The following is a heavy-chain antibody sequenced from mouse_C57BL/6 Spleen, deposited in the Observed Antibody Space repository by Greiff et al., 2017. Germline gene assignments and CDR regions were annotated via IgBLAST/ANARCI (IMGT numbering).Heavy chain of an antibody. CDR2: INPGSGGT. J-gene: IGHJ1*03. CDR3: ARSRITTVFFDV. D-gene: IGHD1-1*01. V-gene: IGHV1-54*01. Sequence: QVQLQQSGAELVRPGTSVTVSCKASGYAFTNYLIEWVKQRPGQGLEWIGVINPGSGGTNYNEKFKGKATLTADKSSSTAYMQLSSLTSEDSAVYFCARSRITTVFFDVWGTGTTVTVSS. CDR1: GYAFTNYL.